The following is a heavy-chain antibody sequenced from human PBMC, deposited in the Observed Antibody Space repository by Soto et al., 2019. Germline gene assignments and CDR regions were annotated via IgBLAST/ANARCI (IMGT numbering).Heavy chain of an antibody. CDR2: IIPILGIA. J-gene: IGHJ4*02. D-gene: IGHD6-13*01. CDR3: ARVTAAAGLPHY. V-gene: IGHV1-69*02. Sequence: QVQLVQSGAEVKKPGSSVKVSCKASGGTFSSYTISWVRQAPGQGLEWMGRIIPILGIANYAQKFQGRVTITADRSTSTAYMELSSLRSEDTAVYYCARVTAAAGLPHYWGQGTLVTVSS. CDR1: GGTFSSYT.